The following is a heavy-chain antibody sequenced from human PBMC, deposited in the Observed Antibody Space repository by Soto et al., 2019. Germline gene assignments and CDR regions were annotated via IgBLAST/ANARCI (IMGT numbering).Heavy chain of an antibody. CDR2: IFSDDEK. D-gene: IGHD1-1*01. CDR1: GFSLSNANVG. Sequence: QVTLKESGPVLVKPTETLTLTCTVSGFSLSNANVGVTWIRQPPGKALEWLAHIFSDDEKSSNPSLKRKVTISKDTSESQVVLTMTNMDPVDTATYYCARIYHPELAVYYFDFWGQGALVTVSS. V-gene: IGHV2-26*01. CDR3: ARIYHPELAVYYFDF. J-gene: IGHJ4*02.